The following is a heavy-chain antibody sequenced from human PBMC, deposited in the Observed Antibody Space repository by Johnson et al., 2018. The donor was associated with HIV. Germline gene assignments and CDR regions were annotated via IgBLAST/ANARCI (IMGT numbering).Heavy chain of an antibody. D-gene: IGHD3-22*01. CDR1: GFTFNSYD. Sequence: VQLVESEGGLVQPGGSLRLSCAASGFTFNSYDMHWVRQPTGKGLEWVSGIGTAGDTNYSGSVKGRFTISRENAKNSLYLQMNSLGAGDTAVYYCTRSKPRYYDVGPRGAFDIWGQGTVVAVSS. CDR2: IGTAGDT. J-gene: IGHJ3*02. V-gene: IGHV3-13*01. CDR3: TRSKPRYYDVGPRGAFDI.